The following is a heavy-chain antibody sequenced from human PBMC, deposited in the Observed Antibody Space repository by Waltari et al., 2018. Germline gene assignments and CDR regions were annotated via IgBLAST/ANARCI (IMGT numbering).Heavy chain of an antibody. Sequence: QLQLQESGPGLVKPSETLSLTCTVSTASSTSNHYYGGWVRQPPGKGLEWLGNIYHKEVTYYTPSLENRITMSIETSNNQFSLKVTAMTAADTAVYYCVRLSSGDIHIWGQGTLVTVSS. CDR3: VRLSSGDIHI. CDR1: TASSTSNHYY. CDR2: IYHKEVT. D-gene: IGHD3-10*01. V-gene: IGHV4-39*01. J-gene: IGHJ4*02.